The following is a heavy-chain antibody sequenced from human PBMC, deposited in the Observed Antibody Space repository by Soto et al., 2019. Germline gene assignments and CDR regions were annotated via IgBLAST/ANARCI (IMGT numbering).Heavy chain of an antibody. CDR1: GGSISSSSYY. CDR3: ALFRGVNPWDY. J-gene: IGHJ4*02. D-gene: IGHD3-10*01. CDR2: IYYSGST. Sequence: PSETLCLTCTVSGGSISSSSYYWSWIRQPPGKGLEWIGYIYYSGSTNYNPSLKSRVTISVDKSKNQFSLKLSSVTAADTAVYYCALFRGVNPWDYWGQGTLVTVSS. V-gene: IGHV4-61*05.